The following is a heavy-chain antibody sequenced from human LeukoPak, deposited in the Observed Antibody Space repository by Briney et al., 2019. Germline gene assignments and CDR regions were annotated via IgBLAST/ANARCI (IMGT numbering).Heavy chain of an antibody. CDR1: GFSVSSNY. CDR2: ISGSGGST. D-gene: IGHD3-10*01. J-gene: IGHJ3*02. CDR3: AKGSITMVRTGPFDI. Sequence: PGGSLRLSCAASGFSVSSNYMSWVRQAPGKGLEWVSAISGSGGSTYYADSVKGRFTISRDNSKNTLYLQMNSLRAEDTAVYYCAKGSITMVRTGPFDIWGQGTMVTVSS. V-gene: IGHV3-23*01.